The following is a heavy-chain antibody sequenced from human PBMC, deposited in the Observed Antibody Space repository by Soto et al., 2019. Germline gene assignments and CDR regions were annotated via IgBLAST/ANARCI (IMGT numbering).Heavy chain of an antibody. J-gene: IGHJ4*02. CDR3: AKATRGQCIGAHCYAFDC. D-gene: IGHD2-15*01. V-gene: IGHV3-23*01. CDR2: VIGTGIDT. CDR1: GFTFTNYA. Sequence: EVQLLESGGGLVQPGGSLRISCAASGFTFTNYAMNWVRHSPGKGLEWVASVIGTGIDTYHAASVKGRFTISRDNSRNTMYLEMNRLRAEDTAMYHCAKATRGQCIGAHCYAFDCWGQGILVTVS.